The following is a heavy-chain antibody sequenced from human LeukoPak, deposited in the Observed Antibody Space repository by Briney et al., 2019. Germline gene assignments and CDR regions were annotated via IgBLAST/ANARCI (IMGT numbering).Heavy chain of an antibody. V-gene: IGHV3-21*01. D-gene: IGHD1/OR15-1a*01. J-gene: IGHJ5*02. CDR3: ARDRDGNIDP. CDR2: ISGTRNYT. CDR1: GFPFSSSW. Sequence: GGSLRLSCAASGFPFSSSWVHWVRQAPGKGLVWVSCISGTRNYTYYADSVKGRFTISRDNAKNSLYLQMNSLRAEDTAVYYCARDRDGNIDPWGQGTLVTVSS.